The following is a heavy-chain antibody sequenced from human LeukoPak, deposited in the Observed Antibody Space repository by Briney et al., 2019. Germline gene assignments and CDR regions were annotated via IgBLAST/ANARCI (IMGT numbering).Heavy chain of an antibody. CDR1: GFTFSSYA. V-gene: IGHV3-21*01. CDR2: ISSSSSYI. CDR3: ARDPYSSSWTKGWFDP. Sequence: GGSLRLSCAASGFTFSSYAMNWVRQAPGKGLEWVSSISSSSSYIYYADSVKGRFTISRDNAKNSLYLQMNSLRAEDTAVYYCARDPYSSSWTKGWFDPWGQGTLVTVSS. J-gene: IGHJ5*02. D-gene: IGHD6-13*01.